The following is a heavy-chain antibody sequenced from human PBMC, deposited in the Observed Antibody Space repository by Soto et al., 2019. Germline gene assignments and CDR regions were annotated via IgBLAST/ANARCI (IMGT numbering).Heavy chain of an antibody. V-gene: IGHV1-69*01. CDR2: IIPMYATP. CDR3: ARELVNMARGWFDP. J-gene: IGHJ5*02. CDR1: GSTFRNYN. D-gene: IGHD3-3*01. Sequence: QLVQSGAEVKKPGSSVKVSCKTSGSTFRNYNIGWVRQAPGQGLEWMGGIIPMYATPHYAQKFQGRVTITADASTNTAYMELSSLRSEDTAVYYCARELVNMARGWFDPWGHGTLVTVSS.